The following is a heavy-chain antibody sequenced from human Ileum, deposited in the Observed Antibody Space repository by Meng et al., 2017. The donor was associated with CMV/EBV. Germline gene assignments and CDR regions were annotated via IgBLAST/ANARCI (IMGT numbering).Heavy chain of an antibody. D-gene: IGHD3-22*01. CDR2: ISNYKGNT. CDR1: GYNVNSYG. CDR3: ARDFYESSGYSDDCFDP. V-gene: IGHV1-18*01. Sequence: ASVKVSCKASGYNVNSYGISWVRQAPGQGRAWMGWISNYKGNTNYAQKLQGRINMTTDASRSTVYMELRSLRSDDTAVYYCARDFYESSGYSDDCFDPWGQGTLVTVSS. J-gene: IGHJ5*02.